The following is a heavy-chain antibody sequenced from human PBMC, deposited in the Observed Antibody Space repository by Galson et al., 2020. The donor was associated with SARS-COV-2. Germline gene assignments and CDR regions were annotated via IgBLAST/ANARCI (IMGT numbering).Heavy chain of an antibody. V-gene: IGHV4-34*01. Sequence: SETLSLTCAVYGGSFTGYYWSWTRQPPGKGLEWIGEINQSGSTKYNPSLKNRVTISIDTSKNQFSLKLSSVSAADAAVYYCARALREVKMMLVVRGYDYYMDVWGKGTTVT. CDR1: GGSFTGYY. J-gene: IGHJ6*03. CDR3: ARALREVKMMLVVRGYDYYMDV. D-gene: IGHD2-15*01. CDR2: INQSGST.